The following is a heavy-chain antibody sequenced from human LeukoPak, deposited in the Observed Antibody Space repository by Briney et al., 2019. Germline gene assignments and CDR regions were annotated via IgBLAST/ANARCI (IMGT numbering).Heavy chain of an antibody. CDR1: GYTFTNYG. CDR3: ASHSKDIVVVPAAMYYMDV. Sequence: ASVKVSCKASGYTFTNYGVSWVRQAPGQGLEWMGWISAYNGNTNYAQKLQGRVTMTTDTSTSTAYMELRSLRSDDTAVYYCASHSKDIVVVPAAMYYMDVWGKGTTVTVSS. CDR2: ISAYNGNT. J-gene: IGHJ6*03. V-gene: IGHV1-18*01. D-gene: IGHD2-2*01.